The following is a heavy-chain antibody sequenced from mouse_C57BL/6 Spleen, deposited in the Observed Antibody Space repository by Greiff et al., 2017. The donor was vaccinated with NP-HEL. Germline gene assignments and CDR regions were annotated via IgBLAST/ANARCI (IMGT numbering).Heavy chain of an antibody. V-gene: IGHV1-50*01. D-gene: IGHD3-2*02. CDR2: IDPSDSYT. CDR1: GYTFTSYW. Sequence: QVQLQQPGAELVKPGASVKLSCKASGYTFTSYWMQWVKQRPGQGLEWIGEIDPSDSYTNYNQKFKGKATLTVDTSSSTAYMQLSSLTSEDSAVYYCARFAAQATYYYAMDYWGQGTSVTVSS. J-gene: IGHJ4*01. CDR3: ARFAAQATYYYAMDY.